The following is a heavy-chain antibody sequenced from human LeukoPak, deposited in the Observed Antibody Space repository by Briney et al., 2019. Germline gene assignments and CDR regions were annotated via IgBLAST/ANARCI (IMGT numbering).Heavy chain of an antibody. V-gene: IGHV1-2*02. Sequence: GASVKVSCKASGYTFTSYYMHWVRQAPGQGLEWMGWINPSSGGTNYAQKFQGRVTMTRDTSISTAYMELSRLRSDDTAVYYCASGVARFDPRPWFDPWGQGTLVTVSS. D-gene: IGHD3-9*01. CDR2: INPSSGGT. CDR3: ASGVARFDPRPWFDP. CDR1: GYTFTSYY. J-gene: IGHJ5*02.